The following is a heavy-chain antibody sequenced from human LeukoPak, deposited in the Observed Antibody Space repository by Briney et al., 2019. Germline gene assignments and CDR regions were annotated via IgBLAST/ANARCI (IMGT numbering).Heavy chain of an antibody. D-gene: IGHD5-18*01. CDR1: GASITSSGFY. CDR2: LYYGGTN. Sequence: SETLSLTCTVSGASITSSGFYWAWVRRPPGKGLEWIGSLYYGGTNYYNPSLQSRVTISGDTSKNQFSLELASVTAADTAVYYCANRGYSYGRYFDYWGQGTLVTVSS. V-gene: IGHV4-39*01. CDR3: ANRGYSYGRYFDY. J-gene: IGHJ4*02.